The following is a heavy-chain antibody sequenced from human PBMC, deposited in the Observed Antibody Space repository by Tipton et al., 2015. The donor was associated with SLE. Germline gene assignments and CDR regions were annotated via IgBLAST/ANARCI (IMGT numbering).Heavy chain of an antibody. J-gene: IGHJ3*02. CDR1: GGSISSHY. CDR2: IYYSGST. Sequence: TLSLTCTVSGGSISSHYWSWIRQPPGKGLEWIGYIYYSGSTNYNPSLKSRVTISVDTSKNQFSLNLSSVTAADTAVYYCVRDVDIVATMGHSRAFDIWGQGTMVTVSS. CDR3: VRDVDIVATMGHSRAFDI. D-gene: IGHD5-12*01. V-gene: IGHV4-59*11.